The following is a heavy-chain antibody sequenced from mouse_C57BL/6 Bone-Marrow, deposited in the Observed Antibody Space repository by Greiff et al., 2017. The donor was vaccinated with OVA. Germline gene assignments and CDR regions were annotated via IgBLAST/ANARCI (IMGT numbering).Heavy chain of an antibody. V-gene: IGHV1-81*01. Sequence: QVQLQQSGAELARPGASVKLSCKASGYTFTSYGISWVKQRTGQGLEWIGEIYPRSGNTYYNEKFKGTATLTADKSSSTAYMELRSLTSEDAAVYFCARPPLYDYDVWFAYWGQGTLVTVSA. J-gene: IGHJ3*01. D-gene: IGHD2-4*01. CDR1: GYTFTSYG. CDR3: ARPPLYDYDVWFAY. CDR2: IYPRSGNT.